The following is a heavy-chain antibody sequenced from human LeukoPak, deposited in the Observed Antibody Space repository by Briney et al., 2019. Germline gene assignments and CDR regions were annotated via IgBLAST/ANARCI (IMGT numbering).Heavy chain of an antibody. CDR3: ARGPTPSFYYGSGSYYSLDY. J-gene: IGHJ4*02. CDR1: GFTFSSYR. CDR2: ISSSGGPI. V-gene: IGHV3-48*01. Sequence: GGSLRLSCAASGFTFSSYRMNWVRQAPGKGLEWVSYISSSGGPIYYADSVKGRFTISRDNAKNSLYLQMNSLRAEDTAVYYCARGPTPSFYYGSGSYYSLDYWGQGTLVTVSS. D-gene: IGHD3-10*01.